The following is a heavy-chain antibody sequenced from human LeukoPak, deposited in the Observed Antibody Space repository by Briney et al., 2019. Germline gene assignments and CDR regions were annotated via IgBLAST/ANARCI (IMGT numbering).Heavy chain of an antibody. CDR1: GFTFDDYA. J-gene: IGHJ3*02. CDR2: TSWNSGSI. CDR3: AKDNGSGIYSSLPRI. D-gene: IGHD3-10*01. Sequence: SGRSLRLSCAASGFTFDDYAMHWVRQAPGKGLEWVSGTSWNSGSIGYADSVKGRFTISRDNAKNSLYLQMNSLRAEDTALYYCAKDNGSGIYSSLPRIWSQGTMVTVSS. V-gene: IGHV3-9*01.